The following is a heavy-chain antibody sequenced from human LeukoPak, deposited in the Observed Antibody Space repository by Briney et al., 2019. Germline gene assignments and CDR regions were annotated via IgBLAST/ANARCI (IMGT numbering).Heavy chain of an antibody. V-gene: IGHV4-4*02. D-gene: IGHD3-22*01. Sequence: PSETLSLTCAVSGGSISSSNWWSWVRQPPGKGLEWIGEIYHSGSTNYNPSLKSRVTISVGKSKNQFSLKLSSVTAADTAVYYCARKKYYYDSSGYYNFDYWGQGTLVTVSS. CDR2: IYHSGST. CDR3: ARKKYYYDSSGYYNFDY. CDR1: GGSISSSNW. J-gene: IGHJ4*02.